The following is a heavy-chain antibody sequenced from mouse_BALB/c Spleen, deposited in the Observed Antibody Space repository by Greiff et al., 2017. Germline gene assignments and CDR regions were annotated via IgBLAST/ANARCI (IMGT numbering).Heavy chain of an antibody. V-gene: IGHV2-2*02. Sequence: QVQLQQSGPGLVQPSQSLSITCTVSGFSLTSYGVHWVRQSPGKGLEWLGVIWSGGSTDYHAAFISRLSISKDNSKSQVFFKMNSLQANDTSIYYCARNSYRAMDYWGQGTSVTVSS. CDR2: IWSGGST. CDR1: GFSLTSYG. CDR3: ARNSYRAMDY. D-gene: IGHD2-14*01. J-gene: IGHJ4*01.